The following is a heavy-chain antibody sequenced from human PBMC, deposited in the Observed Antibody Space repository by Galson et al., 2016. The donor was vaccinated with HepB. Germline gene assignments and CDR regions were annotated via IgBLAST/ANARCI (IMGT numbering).Heavy chain of an antibody. Sequence: ETLSLTCTISGGSIGTYFWNWLRQPPGKGLEWIAYIDYSGRTQYNPSLKSRFTMSVDTSKNQFSLNLSSMTAADTALYYCARDRLAADASWVAFEFWGQGTVVTVSS. V-gene: IGHV4-59*01. J-gene: IGHJ4*02. D-gene: IGHD6-13*01. CDR2: IDYSGRT. CDR3: ARDRLAADASWVAFEF. CDR1: GGSIGTYF.